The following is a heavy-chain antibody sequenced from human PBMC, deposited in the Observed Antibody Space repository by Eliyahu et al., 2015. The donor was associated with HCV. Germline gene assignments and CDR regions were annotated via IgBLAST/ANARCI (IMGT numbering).Heavy chain of an antibody. Sequence: QVQLVQSGGEVKKPGASVKVSCKASGYIFSSYGISWVRQAPGQGLEWMGWINGYNGNTNFAQKFQGRVTMTTDTPTSTAYMELRSLRSDDTAVYYCARESQTGDLYFDYWGQGTLVTVSS. D-gene: IGHD7-27*01. V-gene: IGHV1-18*01. CDR1: GYIFSSYG. CDR3: ARESQTGDLYFDY. CDR2: INGYNGNT. J-gene: IGHJ4*02.